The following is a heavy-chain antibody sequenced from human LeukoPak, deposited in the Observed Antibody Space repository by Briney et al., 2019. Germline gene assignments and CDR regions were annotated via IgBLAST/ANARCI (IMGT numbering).Heavy chain of an antibody. V-gene: IGHV1-2*02. J-gene: IGHJ6*03. Sequence: GASVKVSCKASGYTFTGYYMHWVRQAPGQGLEWMGWINPNSGGTNYAQKLQGRVTMTRDTSISTAYMELSRLRSEDTAVYYCARDNDATEVRGALYYYYMDVWGKGTTVTVSS. CDR1: GYTFTGYY. CDR3: ARDNDATEVRGALYYYYMDV. D-gene: IGHD3-10*01. CDR2: INPNSGGT.